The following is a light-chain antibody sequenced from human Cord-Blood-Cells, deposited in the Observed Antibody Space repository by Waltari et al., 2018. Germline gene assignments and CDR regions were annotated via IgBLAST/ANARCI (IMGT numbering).Light chain of an antibody. Sequence: QSALTQPASVSGSPGQSITISCTGTSSDVGGYNYVSWYQQHPGQAPKLMIYDVSNRPSGVSNRFSGSKSGNTASLTSSGLQAEDEADYYCSSYTSSSTLVVFGGGTKLTVL. CDR1: SSDVGGYNY. CDR3: SSYTSSSTLVV. V-gene: IGLV2-14*01. CDR2: DVS. J-gene: IGLJ2*01.